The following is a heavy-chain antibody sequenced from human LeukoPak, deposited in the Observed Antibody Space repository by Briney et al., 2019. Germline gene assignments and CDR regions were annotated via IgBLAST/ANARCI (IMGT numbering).Heavy chain of an antibody. CDR3: ASYPTVTAPSY. CDR2: INAGNGNT. Sequence: ASVKVSCKASGYTFTSYAMHWVRQAPGQRLEWMGWINAGNGNTKYSQKFQGRVTMTRDTSISTAYMELSRLRSDDTAVYYCASYPTVTAPSYWGQGTLVTVSS. V-gene: IGHV1-3*01. D-gene: IGHD4-11*01. CDR1: GYTFTSYA. J-gene: IGHJ4*02.